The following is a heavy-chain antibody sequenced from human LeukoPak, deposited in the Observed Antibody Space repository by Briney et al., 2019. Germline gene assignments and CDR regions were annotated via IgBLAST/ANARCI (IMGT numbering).Heavy chain of an antibody. CDR2: INPNSGGT. CDR1: GYSSTSYG. CDR3: ATSEKIIAAAGLSLDY. D-gene: IGHD6-13*01. Sequence: GASVKVSCTTSGYSSTSYGISWVRHAPGQGLEWMGLINPNSGGTNYEQKFQGRVTMTRDTSISTAYMELSRLRSDDTAVYYCATSEKIIAAAGLSLDYWGQGTLVSVSS. V-gene: IGHV1-2*02. J-gene: IGHJ4*02.